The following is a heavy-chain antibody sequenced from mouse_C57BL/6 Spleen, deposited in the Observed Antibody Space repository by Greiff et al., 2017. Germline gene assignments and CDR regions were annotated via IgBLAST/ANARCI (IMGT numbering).Heavy chain of an antibody. CDR3: TTPSDYYGSSYDFDY. V-gene: IGHV1-15*01. Sequence: LVESGAELVRPGASVTLSCKASGYTFTDYEMHWVKQTPVHGLEWIGAIDPETGGTAYNQKFKGKAILTADKSSSTAYMELRSLTSEDSAVYYCTTPSDYYGSSYDFDYWGQGTTLTVSS. CDR2: IDPETGGT. CDR1: GYTFTDYE. D-gene: IGHD1-1*01. J-gene: IGHJ2*01.